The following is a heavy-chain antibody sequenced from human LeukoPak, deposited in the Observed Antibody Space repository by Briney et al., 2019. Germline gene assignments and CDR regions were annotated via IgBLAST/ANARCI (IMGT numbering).Heavy chain of an antibody. CDR3: AKAYRDDILTGYYDY. CDR1: GFTFDDYA. V-gene: IGHV3-9*03. Sequence: SLRLSCAASGFTFDDYAMHWVRQAPGKGLEWVSGISWNSGSIGYADSVKGRFTISRDNAKNSLYLQMNSLRAEDMALYYCAKAYRDDILTGYYDYWGQGTLVTVSS. CDR2: ISWNSGSI. J-gene: IGHJ4*02. D-gene: IGHD3-9*01.